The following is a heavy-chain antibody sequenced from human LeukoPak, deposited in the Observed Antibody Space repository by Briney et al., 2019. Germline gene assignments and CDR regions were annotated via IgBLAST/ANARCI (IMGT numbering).Heavy chain of an antibody. CDR3: ARCCTSCYEGGNYNYYGMDV. D-gene: IGHD2-2*01. CDR2: ISPIFDTT. Sequence: SVKVSCKASGGTFSSYTISWVRQPPGHGLEWMGGISPIFDTTNYAQKFQGRVTITADKSTSTAYMELTSLRSEDTAVYYCARCCTSCYEGGNYNYYGMDVWGKGTTVIVSS. V-gene: IGHV1-69*06. CDR1: GGTFSSYT. J-gene: IGHJ6*04.